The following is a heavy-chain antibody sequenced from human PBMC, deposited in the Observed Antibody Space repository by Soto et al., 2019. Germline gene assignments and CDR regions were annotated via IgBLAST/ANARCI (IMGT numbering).Heavy chain of an antibody. CDR2: ISNDGSNE. V-gene: IGHV3-30*18. D-gene: IGHD3-10*01. J-gene: IGHJ4*02. CDR3: AKGEVRGIIPSYFDY. Sequence: PGGSLRLSCAGSGFTFRWFGMNWVRQAPGKGLEWVARISNDGSNEYYVDSVKGRFTISRDNSKNTLYLQMDSLRAEDTAVYYCAKGEVRGIIPSYFDYWGLGTLGTVAS. CDR1: GFTFRWFG.